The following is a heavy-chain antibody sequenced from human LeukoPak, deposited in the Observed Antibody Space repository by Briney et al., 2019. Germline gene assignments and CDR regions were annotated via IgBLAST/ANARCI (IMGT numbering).Heavy chain of an antibody. V-gene: IGHV3-11*01. J-gene: IGHJ4*02. D-gene: IGHD3-22*01. CDR1: GFTFSDYY. Sequence: GGSLRLSCAASGFTFSDYYMGWLRQAPGKGLEWVSYISSSGSTIYYADSVKGRFTISRDNAKNSLYLQMNSLRAEDTAVYYCARDHYYDSSGYYYGYWGQGTLVTVSS. CDR3: ARDHYYDSSGYYYGY. CDR2: ISSSGSTI.